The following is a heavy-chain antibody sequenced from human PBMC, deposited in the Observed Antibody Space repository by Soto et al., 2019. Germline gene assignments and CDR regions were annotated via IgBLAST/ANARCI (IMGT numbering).Heavy chain of an antibody. V-gene: IGHV3-7*01. CDR2: IKQDGSEK. CDR1: GFTLSGYW. CDR3: LVTTSVFGI. Sequence: EVQLVESGGGLVQPGASLRLSCAASGFTLSGYWMNWVRQAPGKGLEWVANIKQDGSEKNYVDSVKGRFTISRDNAKNSLSLQMNSLRAEDTAVYYCLVTTSVFGIWGQGTMVIVSS. D-gene: IGHD4-17*01. J-gene: IGHJ3*02.